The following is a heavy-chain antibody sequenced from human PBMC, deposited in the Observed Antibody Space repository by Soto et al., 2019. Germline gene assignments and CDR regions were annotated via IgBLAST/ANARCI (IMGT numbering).Heavy chain of an antibody. Sequence: PGESLKISCKGSGYSFTNHWIGWVRHMPQKGLEWKGIIYPGDSDTKYSPSFQVQVTFSADKTISTAYLQWSSLKASDSAMYYCARRGASGTNKYDSFHMDVWCQGTTVTVSS. J-gene: IGHJ6*02. CDR2: IYPGDSDT. CDR3: ARRGASGTNKYDSFHMDV. D-gene: IGHD2-8*01. CDR1: GYSFTNHW. V-gene: IGHV5-51*01.